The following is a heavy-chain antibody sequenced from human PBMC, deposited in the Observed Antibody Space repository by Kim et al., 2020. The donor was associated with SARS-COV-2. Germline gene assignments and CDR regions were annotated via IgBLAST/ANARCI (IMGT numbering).Heavy chain of an antibody. CDR2: ISAYNGNT. CDR3: ARDRHSRFASGWFDP. V-gene: IGHV1-18*01. J-gene: IGHJ5*02. Sequence: ASVKVSCKASGYTFTSYGISWVRQAPGQGLEWMGWISAYNGNTNYAQKLQGRVTMTTDTSTSTAYMELRSLRSDDTAVYYCARDRHSRFASGWFDPWGQGTLVTVSS. CDR1: GYTFTSYG. D-gene: IGHD3-10*01.